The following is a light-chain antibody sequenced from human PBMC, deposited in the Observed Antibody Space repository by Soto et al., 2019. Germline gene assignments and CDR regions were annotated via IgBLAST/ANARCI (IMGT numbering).Light chain of an antibody. J-gene: IGKJ4*01. CDR1: QSISTW. V-gene: IGKV1-5*03. CDR2: KAS. Sequence: DIQMTQSPSTLSASEGDIVTITCRASQSISTWLAWYQQKPGKAPKLLIYKASSLESGVPSRFSGRGSETEFTLTICSLQPDDVATYYCQQYNNYPRTFGGGTKVEIK. CDR3: QQYNNYPRT.